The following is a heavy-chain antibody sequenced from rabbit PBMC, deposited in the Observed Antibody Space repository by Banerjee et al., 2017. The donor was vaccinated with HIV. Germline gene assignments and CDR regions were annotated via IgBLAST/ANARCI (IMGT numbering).Heavy chain of an antibody. Sequence: QSLEESGGDLVKPGASLTLTCTASGFSFSSSYYMCWVRQAPGKGLEWIACIGTDDSADTYYASWAKGRFTISKTSSTTVTLQMTSLTAADTATYFCARDAGYAGSNLWGQGTLVTVS. V-gene: IGHV1S40*01. J-gene: IGHJ4*01. CDR3: ARDAGYAGSNL. CDR2: IGTDDSADT. CDR1: GFSFSSSYY. D-gene: IGHD4-2*01.